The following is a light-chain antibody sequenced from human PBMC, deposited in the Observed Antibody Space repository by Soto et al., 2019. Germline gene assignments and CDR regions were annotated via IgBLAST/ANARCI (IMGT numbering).Light chain of an antibody. J-gene: IGKJ2*01. CDR2: KAS. CDR1: QSISDW. Sequence: DIQMTQSPSTLSASVGDRVTITCRASQSISDWLAWYQQKPGKAPKLLIYKASSLESGVPSRFSRSGSGTEFTLTVSRLQPEDFATYYCQQFNTYSYNFGQGTKLEIK. V-gene: IGKV1-5*03. CDR3: QQFNTYSYN.